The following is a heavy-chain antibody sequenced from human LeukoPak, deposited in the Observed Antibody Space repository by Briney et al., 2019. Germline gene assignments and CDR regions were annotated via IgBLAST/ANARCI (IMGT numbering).Heavy chain of an antibody. CDR2: ISDDETYK. V-gene: IGHV3-30-3*01. J-gene: IGHJ6*03. CDR1: GFTFNSYS. Sequence: GGSLRLSCAASGFTFNSYSMHWVRQAPGKGLEWVTAISDDETYKFYADSVKGRFTISRDNSKNTLYLQMNSLRAEDTAVYYCAREGYYGSGSYYNSYYYYMDVWGKGTTVTISS. D-gene: IGHD3-10*01. CDR3: AREGYYGSGSYYNSYYYYMDV.